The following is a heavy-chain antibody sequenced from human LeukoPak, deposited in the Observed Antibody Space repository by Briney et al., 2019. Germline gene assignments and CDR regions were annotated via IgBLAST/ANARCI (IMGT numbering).Heavy chain of an antibody. CDR1: GFTFSSYA. CDR3: AKDIYYYGSGSQPDYYYYYGMDV. CDR2: MSGSGGST. Sequence: GGSLRLSCAASGFTFSSYAMSWVRQAPGKGLEWVSSMSGSGGSTDYADSVKGRFTISRDNSKNTLYLQMNSLRAEDTAVYYCAKDIYYYGSGSQPDYYYYYGMDVWGQGTTVTVSS. D-gene: IGHD3-10*01. J-gene: IGHJ6*02. V-gene: IGHV3-23*01.